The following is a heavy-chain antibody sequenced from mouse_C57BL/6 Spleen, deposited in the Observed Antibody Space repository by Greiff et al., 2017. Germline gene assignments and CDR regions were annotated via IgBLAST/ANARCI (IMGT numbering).Heavy chain of an antibody. CDR1: GFTFTDYY. CDR2: IRNKANGYTT. J-gene: IGHJ2*01. V-gene: IGHV7-3*01. Sequence: EVKLVESGGGLVQPGGSLSLSCAASGFTFTDYYMSSVRQPPGKALEWLGFIRNKANGYTTEYSASVKGRFTISRDNSKIILYLQINALRAEDSATYYCSRLYYGDYWGQGTTLTVSS. D-gene: IGHD2-1*01. CDR3: SRLYYGDY.